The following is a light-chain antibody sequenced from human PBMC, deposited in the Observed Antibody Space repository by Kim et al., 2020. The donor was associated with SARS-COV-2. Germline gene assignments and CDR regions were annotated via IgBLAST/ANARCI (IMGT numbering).Light chain of an antibody. Sequence: VSPGERAPLSCRASQSVSSKLAWYQRKPGQGPRLLIYNASTRATGIPAGFSGSGSGTEFTLTISRLQSEDFAVYYCHHYYNWPRTFGQGTKVDIK. V-gene: IGKV3-15*01. CDR2: NAS. CDR1: QSVSSK. J-gene: IGKJ1*01. CDR3: HHYYNWPRT.